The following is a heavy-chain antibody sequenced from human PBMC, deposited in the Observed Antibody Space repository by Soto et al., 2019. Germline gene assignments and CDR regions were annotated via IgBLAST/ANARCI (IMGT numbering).Heavy chain of an antibody. D-gene: IGHD3-10*01. V-gene: IGHV1-18*01. CDR1: GYTFTSHG. CDR2: ISANNGDT. CDR3: ARMLRGSNIDCYHDMDV. J-gene: IGHJ6*03. Sequence: QVQLVQSGGEVRKPGASVKVSCKASGYTFTSHGISWVRQAPGHGLEWMAWISANNGDTNYAQKLQGRVTVTTDTSTSTADMELRSLRSEDTAVYYCARMLRGSNIDCYHDMDVWGKGTTVTVSS.